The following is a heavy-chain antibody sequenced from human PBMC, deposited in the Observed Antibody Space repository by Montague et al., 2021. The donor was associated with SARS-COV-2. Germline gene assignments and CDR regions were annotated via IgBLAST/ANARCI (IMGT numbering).Heavy chain of an antibody. D-gene: IGHD1-26*01. CDR3: AREKGGSYWGRRYYYYYYMDV. J-gene: IGHJ6*03. Sequence: SETLSLTCTVSGGSISSSPYYWGWIRQPPGKGLEWIGYIYYSGSTNYNPSLKSRVTISVDTSKNQFSLKLSSVTAADTAVYYCAREKGGSYWGRRYYYYYYMDVWGNGTTVTVSS. CDR1: GGSISSSPYY. V-gene: IGHV4-61*01. CDR2: IYYSGST.